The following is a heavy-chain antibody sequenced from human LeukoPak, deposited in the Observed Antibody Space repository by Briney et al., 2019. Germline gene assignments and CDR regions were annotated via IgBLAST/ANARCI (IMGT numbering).Heavy chain of an antibody. CDR2: IYYSGST. D-gene: IGHD2-8*02. Sequence: SETLSLTCTVSGGSISSSSYYWGWIRQPPGKGLEWIGSIYYSGSTYYNPSLKSRVTISVDTSKNQFSLKLSSVTAADTAVYYCARDLGRGYWPISTYGMDVWGQGTTVTVSS. V-gene: IGHV4-39*07. J-gene: IGHJ6*02. CDR1: GGSISSSSYY. CDR3: ARDLGRGYWPISTYGMDV.